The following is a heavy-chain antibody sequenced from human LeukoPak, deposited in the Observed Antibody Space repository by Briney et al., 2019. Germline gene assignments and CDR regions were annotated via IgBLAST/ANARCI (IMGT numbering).Heavy chain of an antibody. CDR1: GGTFSSYA. D-gene: IGHD6-19*01. V-gene: IGHV1-69*01. Sequence: SVKVSCKASGGTFSSYAISWVRQAPGQGLEWMGGIIPIFGTANYAQKFQGRVTITADESTSTAYMELSSLRSEDTAVYYCAREWTTGYSSGWYQGDAFDIWGQGTMVTVSS. J-gene: IGHJ3*02. CDR3: AREWTTGYSSGWYQGDAFDI. CDR2: IIPIFGTA.